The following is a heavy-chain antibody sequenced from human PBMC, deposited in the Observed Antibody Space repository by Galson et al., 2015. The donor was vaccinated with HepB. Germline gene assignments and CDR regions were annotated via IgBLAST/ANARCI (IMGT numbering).Heavy chain of an antibody. J-gene: IGHJ4*02. V-gene: IGHV2-5*01. CDR3: AHAYFDFWSGYYDY. D-gene: IGHD3-3*01. CDR2: IYWNDDE. CDR1: GFSLSTNAVG. Sequence: PALVKPTQTLTLTCTFSGFSLSTNAVGVGWIRQPPGKALEWLALIYWNDDERYSPSLKTRLTITKDTSKNQVVLTMTNMDPVDTATYYCAHAYFDFWSGYYDYWGQGTLVTVSS.